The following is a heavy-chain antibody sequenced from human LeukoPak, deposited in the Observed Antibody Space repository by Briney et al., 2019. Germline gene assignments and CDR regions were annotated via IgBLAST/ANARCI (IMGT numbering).Heavy chain of an antibody. Sequence: SETLSLTCAVYGGSLSGYYWSWIRQPPGKGLEWIGEINHSGSTNYNPSLKSRVTISVDTSKNQFSLKLSSVTAADTAVYYCARKGGRYYGSGSYSSNWFDPWGQGTLVTVSS. CDR3: ARKGGRYYGSGSYSSNWFDP. J-gene: IGHJ5*02. CDR2: INHSGST. V-gene: IGHV4-34*01. D-gene: IGHD3-10*01. CDR1: GGSLSGYY.